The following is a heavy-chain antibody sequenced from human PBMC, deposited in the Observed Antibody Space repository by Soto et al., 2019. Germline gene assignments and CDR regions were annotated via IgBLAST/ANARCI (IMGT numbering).Heavy chain of an antibody. CDR1: GFSLTTSGVG. D-gene: IGHD3-10*01. J-gene: IGHJ4*02. CDR2: IYWDDDK. Sequence: QITLKESGPTLVRPTQTLTLTCTFSGFSLTTSGVGVGWIRQPPGKALEWLAVIYWDDDKRYSSSLKSRLTNTKDPSKNPVVLTMTNMDPVDTATYYCAHHPYYGLGSYSFDYWGQGTLVTVSS. CDR3: AHHPYYGLGSYSFDY. V-gene: IGHV2-5*02.